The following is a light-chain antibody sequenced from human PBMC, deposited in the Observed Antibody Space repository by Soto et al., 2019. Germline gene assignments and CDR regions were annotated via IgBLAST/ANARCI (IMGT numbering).Light chain of an antibody. CDR1: QSVSSY. CDR3: QQRSNWPPVLT. CDR2: DAS. J-gene: IGKJ4*01. V-gene: IGKV3-11*01. Sequence: EIVLTQSPATLSLSPGEGATLSCRASQSVSSYLAWYQQKPGQAPRLLIYDASNRATGIPARFSGSGSGTDFTLTISSLEPEDFAVYYCQQRSNWPPVLTFGGGTKVEIK.